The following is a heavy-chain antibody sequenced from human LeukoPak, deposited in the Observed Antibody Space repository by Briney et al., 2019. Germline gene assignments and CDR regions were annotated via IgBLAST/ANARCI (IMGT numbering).Heavy chain of an antibody. Sequence: PSETLSLTCAVYGGSFSGYYWSWIRQPPGKGLEWIGEINHSGSTNYNPSLKSRVTISVDTSKNQFSLKLSSVTAADTAVYYCARGFRGPNFDYWGQGTLVTVPS. CDR3: ARGFRGPNFDY. D-gene: IGHD3-10*01. CDR2: INHSGST. V-gene: IGHV4-34*01. J-gene: IGHJ4*02. CDR1: GGSFSGYY.